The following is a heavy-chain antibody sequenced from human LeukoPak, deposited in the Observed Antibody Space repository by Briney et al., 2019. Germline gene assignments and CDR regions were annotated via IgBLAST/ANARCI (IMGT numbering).Heavy chain of an antibody. CDR3: VVTRTRGDH. CDR2: INQEGNDK. V-gene: IGHV3-7*03. Sequence: GGSLRLSCAASGFTFRNYWMTWVRQAPGKGLEWVANINQEGNDKYYVDSVKGRFTISRDNTKNSLFLQMISLRAEDTAVYYCVVTRTRGDHWGQGTLVTVSS. CDR1: GFTFRNYW. J-gene: IGHJ4*02. D-gene: IGHD4-23*01.